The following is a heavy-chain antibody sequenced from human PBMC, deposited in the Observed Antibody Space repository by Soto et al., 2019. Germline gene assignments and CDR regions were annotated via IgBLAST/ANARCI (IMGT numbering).Heavy chain of an antibody. J-gene: IGHJ4*02. CDR1: GGTVSAYT. Sequence: QVPLVQSGAEVKKPGSSVKVSCEASGGTVSAYTINWVRQAPGQGLEWMGRIISILDIPNYAQKFQGRLTIIADTSTSTTYMELRNVRAEDTATYYCARENGASSLDYWGQGTLVTVSS. CDR3: ARENGASSLDY. CDR2: IISILDIP. D-gene: IGHD6-6*01. V-gene: IGHV1-69*02.